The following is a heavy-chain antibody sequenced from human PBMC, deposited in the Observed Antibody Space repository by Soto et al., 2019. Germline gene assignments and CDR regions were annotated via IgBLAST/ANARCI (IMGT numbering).Heavy chain of an antibody. CDR1: GGSISSSSW. D-gene: IGHD1-26*01. CDR2: IYHTGTT. V-gene: IGHV4-4*02. Sequence: SETLSLTCAVSGGSISSSSWWSWVRQPPGKGLEWIGEIYHTGTTNYNPSLKSRITINPDTSKNQFSLHLNSVTPEDTAVYYCVRLIGNSWLDFWGQGTLVTVSS. CDR3: VRLIGNSWLDF. J-gene: IGHJ5*01.